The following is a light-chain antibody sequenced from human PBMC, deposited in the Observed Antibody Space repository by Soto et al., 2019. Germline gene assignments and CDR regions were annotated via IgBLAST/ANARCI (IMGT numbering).Light chain of an antibody. CDR1: TGAVTSGHF. Sequence: QAVVTQEPSLTVSPGGTVTLTCGSSTGAVTSGHFPYWFQQKPGQAPRTLISDTSDKHSWTPARFSGSLLGGKAALTLSGAQSEDEADYYCLLFCSGAYVFGTGTKVTVL. J-gene: IGLJ1*01. CDR3: LLFCSGAYV. V-gene: IGLV7-46*01. CDR2: DTS.